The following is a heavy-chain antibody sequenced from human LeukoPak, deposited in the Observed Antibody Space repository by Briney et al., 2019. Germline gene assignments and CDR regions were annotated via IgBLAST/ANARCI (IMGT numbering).Heavy chain of an antibody. CDR1: GGTFSSYA. D-gene: IGHD5-12*01. V-gene: IGHV1-69*01. CDR3: AIETTYSGLSPDDY. CDR2: IIPIFGTA. J-gene: IGHJ4*02. Sequence: ASVKVSCKASGGTFSSYAISWVRQAPGQGLEWMGGIIPIFGTANYAQKFQGRVTITADESTSTAYMELSSLRSEDTAVYCEAIETTYSGLSPDDYWGQGTLVTVSS.